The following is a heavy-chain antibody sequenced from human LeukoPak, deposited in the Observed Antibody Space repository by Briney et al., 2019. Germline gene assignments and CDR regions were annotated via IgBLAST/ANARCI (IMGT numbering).Heavy chain of an antibody. CDR2: IWYDGSNK. D-gene: IGHD6-13*01. Sequence: GGSLRLSCAASGFTFSSYGMHWVRQAPGKGLEWVAGIWYDGSNKYYADSVKGRFTISRDNSKNTLYLQMNSLRAEDTAVYYCARDLIAGKVPYKCFDYWGQGTLVTVSS. CDR1: GFTFSSYG. CDR3: ARDLIAGKVPYKCFDY. J-gene: IGHJ4*02. V-gene: IGHV3-33*01.